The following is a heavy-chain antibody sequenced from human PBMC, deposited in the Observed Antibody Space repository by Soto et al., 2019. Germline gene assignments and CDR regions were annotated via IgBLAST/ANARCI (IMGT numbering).Heavy chain of an antibody. CDR2: IGTAGDT. J-gene: IGHJ4*02. Sequence: VGSLRLSCAASGFTFSSYDMHWVRQATGKGLEWVSAIGTAGDTYYPGSVKGRFTISRENAKNSLYLQMNSLRAGDTAVYDCARGAPHCSSPPRPFDYWGQGTLVTVSS. D-gene: IGHD2-15*01. CDR3: ARGAPHCSSPPRPFDY. V-gene: IGHV3-13*01. CDR1: GFTFSSYD.